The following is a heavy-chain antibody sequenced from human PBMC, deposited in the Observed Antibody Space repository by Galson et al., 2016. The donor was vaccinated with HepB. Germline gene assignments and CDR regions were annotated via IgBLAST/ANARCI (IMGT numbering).Heavy chain of an antibody. V-gene: IGHV3-53*01. J-gene: IGHJ1*01. Sequence: SLRLSCAASGFSVSGDYMGWVRQAPGKALEWVSLINSVGNTYYADSVRGRFTIPRDNSKNTLYLQMNSLRVDDTAVYHCARGLGDMAYFQHWGRGTLVTVSS. D-gene: IGHD5-24*01. CDR3: ARGLGDMAYFQH. CDR1: GFSVSGDY. CDR2: INSVGNT.